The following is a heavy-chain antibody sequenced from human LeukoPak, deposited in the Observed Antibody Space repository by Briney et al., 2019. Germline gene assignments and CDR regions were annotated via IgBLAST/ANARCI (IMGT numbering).Heavy chain of an antibody. Sequence: GGSLRLSCAASGFTFSSYSMNWVRQAPGKGLEWVSSISSSSSYIYYADSVKGRFTISRDNAKNSLYLQMNSLRAEDTAVYYCATLGPYYYDGGGTDFDYWGQGTLVTVSS. J-gene: IGHJ4*02. CDR3: ATLGPYYYDGGGTDFDY. CDR1: GFTFSSYS. CDR2: ISSSSSYI. D-gene: IGHD3-22*01. V-gene: IGHV3-21*01.